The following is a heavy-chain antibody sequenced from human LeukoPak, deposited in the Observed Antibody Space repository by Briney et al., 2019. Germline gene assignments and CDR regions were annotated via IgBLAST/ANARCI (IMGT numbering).Heavy chain of an antibody. V-gene: IGHV4-34*01. Sequence: PSETLSLTCAVSGVSFDDYYWAWVRQTPGKGLEWIGEINHSGYTNDSPSLKSRVTLSIDTSRKQFSLNLRSVTVADAGIYYCTRMTTGHDYWGQGTLVTVSS. CDR3: TRMTTGHDY. CDR1: GVSFDDYY. D-gene: IGHD4-17*01. CDR2: INHSGYT. J-gene: IGHJ4*02.